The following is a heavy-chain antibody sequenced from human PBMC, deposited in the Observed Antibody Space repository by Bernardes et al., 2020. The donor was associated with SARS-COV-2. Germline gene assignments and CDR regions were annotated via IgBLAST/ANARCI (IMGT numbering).Heavy chain of an antibody. CDR2: IYYSGST. D-gene: IGHD5-12*01. CDR3: ARAAGPYSGYDLDILGLWPDRVFDY. Sequence: SETLSLTCTVSGGSISSYYWSWIRQPPGKGLEWIGYIYYSGSTNYNPSLKSRVTISVDTSKNQFSLKLSSVTAADTAVYYCARAAGPYSGYDLDILGLWPDRVFDYWGQGTLVTVSS. V-gene: IGHV4-59*01. J-gene: IGHJ4*02. CDR1: GGSISSYY.